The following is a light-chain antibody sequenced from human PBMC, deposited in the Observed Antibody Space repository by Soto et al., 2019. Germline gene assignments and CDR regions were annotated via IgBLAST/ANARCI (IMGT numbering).Light chain of an antibody. Sequence: IPMTLSPSTLSASVGDTVTVACRASQSVSGWLAWYQQKPGEAPKLLIYDASTLQSGVPSRFSGSGSGTDFTLTISSLQPEDFATYYCQQLNSYPITFGQGTRLEIK. CDR3: QQLNSYPIT. V-gene: IGKV1-5*01. J-gene: IGKJ5*01. CDR2: DAS. CDR1: QSVSGW.